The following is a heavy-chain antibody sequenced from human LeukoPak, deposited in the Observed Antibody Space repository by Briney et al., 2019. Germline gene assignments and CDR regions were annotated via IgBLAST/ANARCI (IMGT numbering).Heavy chain of an antibody. CDR2: INHSGST. Sequence: SETLSLTCAVYGGSFSGYYWSWIRQPPGKGLEWIGEINHSGSTNYNPSLKSRVTISVDTSKNQFSLKLSPVTAADTAMYYCARGEGIVVVPAASWWFDPWGQGTLVTVSS. CDR1: GGSFSGYY. CDR3: ARGEGIVVVPAASWWFDP. J-gene: IGHJ5*02. D-gene: IGHD2-2*01. V-gene: IGHV4-34*01.